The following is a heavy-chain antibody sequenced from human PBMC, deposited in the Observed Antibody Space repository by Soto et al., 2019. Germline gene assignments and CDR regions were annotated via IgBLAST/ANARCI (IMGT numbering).Heavy chain of an antibody. Sequence: SETLSLTCTVSGGSISSYFWSWIRQPPGKGLEWIGYIYYSESTNYNPSLKSRVTISVDTSKNQFSLKLTSVTAADTAVYYCARDKITGLFDYWGQGTLVTVFS. CDR3: ARDKITGLFDY. J-gene: IGHJ4*02. CDR1: GGSISSYF. CDR2: IYYSEST. D-gene: IGHD2-8*02. V-gene: IGHV4-59*12.